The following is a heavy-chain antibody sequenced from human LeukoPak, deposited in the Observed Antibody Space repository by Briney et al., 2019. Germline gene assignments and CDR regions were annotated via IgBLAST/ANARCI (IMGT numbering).Heavy chain of an antibody. CDR3: ARDHCSGGSCYSGVGWDV. D-gene: IGHD2-15*01. V-gene: IGHV1-2*02. Sequence: ASVKVSCKASGYTFTGYYMHWVRQAPGQGLEWMGWINPNSGGTNYAQKFQGRVTMTRDTSISTAYMELSRLRSDDTAVYYCARDHCSGGSCYSGVGWDVWGKGTTVTVSS. CDR2: INPNSGGT. CDR1: GYTFTGYY. J-gene: IGHJ6*04.